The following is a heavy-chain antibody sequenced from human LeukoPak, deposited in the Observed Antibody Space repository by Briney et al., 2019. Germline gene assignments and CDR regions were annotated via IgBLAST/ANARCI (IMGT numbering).Heavy chain of an antibody. V-gene: IGHV3-23*01. CDR1: GFAFTSYA. J-gene: IGHJ4*02. Sequence: GGSLRLSCAASGFAFTSYAMSWVRQAPGKGLEWVSGISGSGGSTYYADSVKVRFTISRDNSKNTLYLQMNSLRAEDTAVYYCAKTIGTAMVPEGFNYWGQGALVIVSS. CDR3: AKTIGTAMVPEGFNY. D-gene: IGHD5-18*01. CDR2: ISGSGGST.